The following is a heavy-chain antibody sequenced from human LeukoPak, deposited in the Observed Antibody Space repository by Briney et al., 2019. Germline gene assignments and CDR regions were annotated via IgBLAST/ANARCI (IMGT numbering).Heavy chain of an antibody. CDR1: GFTFTNFA. Sequence: GGSLRLSCAASGFTFTNFAMNWVRQAPGKGLEWVSHITGPGNNKYYADSVKGRFTISRDNSNNMLYLQMNSLRAEDTATYYCAKDRVPDGRWEFDYWGQGIVVTASS. V-gene: IGHV3-23*01. D-gene: IGHD1-26*01. J-gene: IGHJ4*02. CDR3: AKDRVPDGRWEFDY. CDR2: ITGPGNNK.